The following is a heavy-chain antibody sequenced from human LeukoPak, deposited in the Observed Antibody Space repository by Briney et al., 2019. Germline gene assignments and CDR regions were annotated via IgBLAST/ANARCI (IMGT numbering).Heavy chain of an antibody. CDR2: IYLGDSDT. D-gene: IGHD6-19*01. CDR3: AKAVNDDFDI. CDR1: GYSFTSYW. J-gene: IGHJ3*02. Sequence: GESLKISCKGSGYSFTSYWIAWVRQMPGKGLEWMGIIYLGDSDTKYSPSFRGQVTISADRSITTAYLQWSSLKASDTAMYYCAKAVNDDFDIWGQGTMVTVSS. V-gene: IGHV5-51*01.